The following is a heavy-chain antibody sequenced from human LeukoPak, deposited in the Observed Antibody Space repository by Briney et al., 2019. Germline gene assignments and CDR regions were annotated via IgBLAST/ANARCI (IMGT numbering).Heavy chain of an antibody. Sequence: GASVKVSXKASGGTFSSYAISWVRQAPGQGLEWMGGTIPIFGTANYAQKFQSRVTITADESTSTAYMELSSLRSEDTAVYYCARVGADFDFWSGYYKRGRWFDPWGQGTLVTVSS. V-gene: IGHV1-69*13. CDR1: GGTFSSYA. D-gene: IGHD3-3*01. J-gene: IGHJ5*02. CDR3: ARVGADFDFWSGYYKRGRWFDP. CDR2: TIPIFGTA.